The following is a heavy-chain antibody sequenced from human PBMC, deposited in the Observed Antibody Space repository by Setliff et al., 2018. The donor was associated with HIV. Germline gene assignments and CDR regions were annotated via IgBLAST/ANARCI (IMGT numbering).Heavy chain of an antibody. CDR2: IYSSGTT. Sequence: SETLSLTCTVSGGSISSGYYYWSWIRQHPGKGLEWIGYIYSSGTTQYNPSVESRVTMSLDTSRDQFSLNLRSVTAADTAVYFCARLIHTGLLYFDFWGLGTLVTVSS. CDR3: ARLIHTGLLYFDF. D-gene: IGHD2-8*02. J-gene: IGHJ4*02. V-gene: IGHV4-30-4*08. CDR1: GGSISSGYYY.